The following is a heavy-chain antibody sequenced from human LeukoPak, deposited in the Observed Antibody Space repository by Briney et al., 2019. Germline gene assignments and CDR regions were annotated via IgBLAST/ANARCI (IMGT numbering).Heavy chain of an antibody. V-gene: IGHV1-18*01. J-gene: IGHJ6*03. D-gene: IGHD6-6*01. CDR2: ISAYNGNT. Sequence: GASVKVSCKASGYTFTSYGISWVRQAPGQGLEWMGWISAYNGNTNYAQKLQGRVTMTTDTSTSTAYMELRSPRSDDTAVYYCAALSDAARPRRYYYYMDGWGKGTTVTVSS. CDR3: AALSDAARPRRYYYYMDG. CDR1: GYTFTSYG.